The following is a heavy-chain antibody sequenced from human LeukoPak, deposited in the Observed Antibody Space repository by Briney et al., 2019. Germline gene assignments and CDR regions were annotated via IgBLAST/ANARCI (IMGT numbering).Heavy chain of an antibody. V-gene: IGHV4-39*01. CDR1: GGSISSSSYY. Sequence: SETLSLTCTVSGGSISSSSYYWGWIRQPPGKGLEWIGSIYYSGSTYYNPSLKSRVTISVDTSKNQFSLKLSSVTAADTAVYYWWRRPGIRFLGSDAFDFRGPGTNVPVSS. CDR3: WRRPGIRFLGSDAFDF. J-gene: IGHJ3*01. D-gene: IGHD3-3*01. CDR2: IYYSGST.